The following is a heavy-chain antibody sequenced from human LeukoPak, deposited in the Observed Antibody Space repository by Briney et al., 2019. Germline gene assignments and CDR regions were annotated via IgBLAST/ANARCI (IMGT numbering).Heavy chain of an antibody. CDR1: GFTFSSYN. V-gene: IGHV3-74*01. CDR3: ATKQWLAPPPDS. D-gene: IGHD6-19*01. CDR2: INTDGTVT. Sequence: TGGSLRLSCAASGFTFSSYNMNWVRQAPGKGLESVSRINTDGTVTTYADSVKGRFTVSRDNADNTMFLQMNSVRDEDTAVYYCATKQWLAPPPDSWGQGTPVTVSS. J-gene: IGHJ4*02.